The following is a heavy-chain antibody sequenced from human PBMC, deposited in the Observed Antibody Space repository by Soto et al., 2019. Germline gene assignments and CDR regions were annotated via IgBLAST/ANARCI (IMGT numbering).Heavy chain of an antibody. Sequence: QVQLQESGPGLVKPSETLSLTCTVSGASVSSSSHYWSWIRQPPGKGLEYIGYIYYSGSTNFNPSRKSRVTMSLDTPKNQFSLRLSSVTAADSAVYYCARGLRSGSYSFDYWGRGTLVTVSS. J-gene: IGHJ4*02. CDR3: ARGLRSGSYSFDY. CDR1: GASVSSSSHY. D-gene: IGHD1-26*01. V-gene: IGHV4-61*01. CDR2: IYYSGST.